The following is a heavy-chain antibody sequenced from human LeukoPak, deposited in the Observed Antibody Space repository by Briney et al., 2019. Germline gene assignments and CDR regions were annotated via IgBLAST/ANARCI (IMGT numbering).Heavy chain of an antibody. J-gene: IGHJ5*02. V-gene: IGHV5-51*01. CDR3: ARRRESFEWFGP. D-gene: IGHD3-10*01. CDR1: GYSFTSYW. Sequence: GESLKFFCKGSGYSFTSYWIGWVGQMPGKGLEGMGSIYPGYSDTRYSPSFQGRVTISPDTSISTAYLQWSSLKASDTAIYYCARRRESFEWFGPSGQGTLVTVSS. CDR2: IYPGYSDT.